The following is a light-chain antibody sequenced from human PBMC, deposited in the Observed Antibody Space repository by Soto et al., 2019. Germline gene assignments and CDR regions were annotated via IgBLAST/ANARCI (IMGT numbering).Light chain of an antibody. CDR2: DAS. J-gene: IGKJ1*01. CDR3: QQYNSYWT. Sequence: DIQMTQSPSTLSEYVGGRVTITCRASQSISSWLAWYQQKPGKAPKLLIYDASSLESGVPSRFSGSGSGTEFTLTISSLQPDDFATYYCQQYNSYWTFGRGTKV. V-gene: IGKV1-5*01. CDR1: QSISSW.